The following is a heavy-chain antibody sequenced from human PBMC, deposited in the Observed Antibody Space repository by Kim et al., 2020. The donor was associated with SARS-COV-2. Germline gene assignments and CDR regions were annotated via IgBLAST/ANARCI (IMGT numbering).Heavy chain of an antibody. Sequence: GGSLRLSCAASGFTFSSYDMHWVRQATGKGLEWVSAIGTAGDPYYPGSVKGRFTISRENAKNSLYLQMNSLRAGDTAVYYCARGLRDYGGQNWYFDLWGRGTLVTVSS. CDR2: IGTAGDP. CDR3: ARGLRDYGGQNWYFDL. V-gene: IGHV3-13*05. CDR1: GFTFSSYD. J-gene: IGHJ2*01. D-gene: IGHD4-17*01.